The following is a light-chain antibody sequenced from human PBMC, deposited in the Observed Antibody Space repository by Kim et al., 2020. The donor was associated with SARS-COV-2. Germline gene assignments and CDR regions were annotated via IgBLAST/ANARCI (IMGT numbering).Light chain of an antibody. CDR3: AVWDDSLKGPV. V-gene: IGLV1-44*01. CDR2: TNN. J-gene: IGLJ2*01. Sequence: GEVVASSCAGRSSNSGSHTVNWYQQFPGTAPKLLIYTNNLRLSGVPDRFSGSKSGTSVSLAISGLQSEDEADYYCAVWDDSLKGPVFGGGTKVTVL. CDR1: SSNSGSHT.